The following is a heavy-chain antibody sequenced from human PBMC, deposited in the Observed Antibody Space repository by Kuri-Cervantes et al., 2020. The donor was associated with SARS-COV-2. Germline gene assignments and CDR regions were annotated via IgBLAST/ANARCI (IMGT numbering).Heavy chain of an antibody. CDR2: IYHSGST. J-gene: IGHJ4*02. Sequence: SQTLSLTCPVSGYSISSGYYWGWIRQHPGKGLEWNGSIYHSGSTYYNPSLKSRVTISVDTSKNQFSLKLSSVTAADTAVYYCARQGGIVVVPAALWVQGTLVTVSS. D-gene: IGHD2-2*01. CDR1: GYSISSGYY. CDR3: ARQGGIVVVPAAL. V-gene: IGHV4-38-2*01.